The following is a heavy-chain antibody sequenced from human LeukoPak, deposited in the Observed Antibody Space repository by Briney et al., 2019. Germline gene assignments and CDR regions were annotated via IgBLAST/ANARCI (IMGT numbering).Heavy chain of an antibody. CDR1: LGSIKNYY. CDR3: ARVFGGNSLVH. D-gene: IGHD4-23*01. V-gene: IGHV4-4*07. CDR2: IYKSGTT. J-gene: IGHJ4*02. Sequence: PSETLSLTCTVSLGSIKNYYWSWIRQPAGKGLEWIGRIYKSGTTYYSPSLKSRVTMSIDTSKNQFSLQLSAVTAADTAIYYCARVFGGNSLVHWGQGTLVIVSS.